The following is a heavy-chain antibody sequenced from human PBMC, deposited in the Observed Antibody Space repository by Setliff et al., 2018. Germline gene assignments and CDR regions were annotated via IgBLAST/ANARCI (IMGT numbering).Heavy chain of an antibody. CDR3: ARAVSGYDYHYFDK. J-gene: IGHJ4*02. Sequence: ASVKVSCKASGHTFTSYGISWVRQAPGQGLEWMGYISAYNGHTNYAEKVQGRIAMTTDTSTNTAYMELSRLTSDDSAVYYCARAVSGYDYHYFDKWGQGTLVTVSS. D-gene: IGHD5-12*01. CDR1: GHTFTSYG. CDR2: ISAYNGHT. V-gene: IGHV1-18*01.